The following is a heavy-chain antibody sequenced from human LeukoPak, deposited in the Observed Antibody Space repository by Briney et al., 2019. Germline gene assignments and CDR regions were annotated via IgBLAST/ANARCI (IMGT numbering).Heavy chain of an antibody. CDR2: ISYDGGHQ. Sequence: GGSLRLSCEASGFTFRNYGVPWVRQAPGKGLEWVAVISYDGGHQYSADSVKGRFTLSRDNSKNTVYLQLNSLRAEDTAVYYCAKDRRMMSAYYGMYVWGQGTPVTVSS. D-gene: IGHD3-16*01. J-gene: IGHJ6*02. CDR3: AKDRRMMSAYYGMYV. CDR1: GFTFRNYG. V-gene: IGHV3-30*18.